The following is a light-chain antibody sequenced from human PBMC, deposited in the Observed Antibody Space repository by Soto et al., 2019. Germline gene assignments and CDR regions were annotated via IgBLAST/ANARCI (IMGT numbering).Light chain of an antibody. CDR1: SSNMGNND. CDR2: DNN. V-gene: IGLV1-51*01. J-gene: IGLJ2*01. Sequence: QSVLTQPPSVSAAPGQKVTISCSGSSSNMGNNDVSWYQQLPGTAPKLLIYDNNKRTSGIPDRFSGSKSGTSATLGIAGLETGEEADDYCGTWDSSRSAGVFGGGTKLTVL. CDR3: GTWDSSRSAGV.